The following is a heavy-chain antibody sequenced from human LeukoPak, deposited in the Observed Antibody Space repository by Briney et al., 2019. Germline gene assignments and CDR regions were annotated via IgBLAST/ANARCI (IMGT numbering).Heavy chain of an antibody. D-gene: IGHD6-13*01. CDR2: IYYSGST. CDR3: ARLNMALVLIGNFDY. CDR1: GGSISSSRDY. J-gene: IGHJ4*02. Sequence: SETLSLTCTVSGGSISSSRDYWAWIRQPPGKGLEWIANIYYSGSTYYSPSLKSRVTISVDTSKNQFSLKLSSVTAADTAVYYCARLNMALVLIGNFDYWGQGTLVTVSS. V-gene: IGHV4-39*01.